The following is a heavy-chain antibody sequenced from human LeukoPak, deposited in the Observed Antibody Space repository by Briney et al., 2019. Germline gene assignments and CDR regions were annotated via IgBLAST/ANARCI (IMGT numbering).Heavy chain of an antibody. J-gene: IGHJ4*02. CDR1: GYTFTSYD. CDR3: ARVADSSGYYYFDY. D-gene: IGHD3-22*01. Sequence: GASVKVSCKASGYTFTSYDINWVRQATGQGLEWMGWMNPNSGNTGYAQKFQGRVTMTRDTSISTAYMELSRLRSDDTAVYYCARVADSSGYYYFDYWGQGTLVTVSS. V-gene: IGHV1-8*01. CDR2: MNPNSGNT.